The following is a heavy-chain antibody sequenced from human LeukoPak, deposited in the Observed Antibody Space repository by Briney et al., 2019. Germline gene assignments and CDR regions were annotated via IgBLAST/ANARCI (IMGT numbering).Heavy chain of an antibody. CDR2: IYYSGST. V-gene: IGHV4-39*07. J-gene: IGHJ4*02. CDR3: ASETYDFWSGRTYYFDY. Sequence: PSETLSLTCTVSGGSISSSSYYWGWIRQPPGTGLEWIGSIYYSGSTYYNPSLKSRVTISVDTSKNQFSLKLSSVTAADTAVYYCASETYDFWSGRTYYFDYWGQGTLVTVSS. D-gene: IGHD3-3*01. CDR1: GGSISSSSYY.